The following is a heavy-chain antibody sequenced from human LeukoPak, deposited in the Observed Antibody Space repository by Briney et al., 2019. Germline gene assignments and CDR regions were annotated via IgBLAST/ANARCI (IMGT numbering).Heavy chain of an antibody. CDR2: IYTSGST. J-gene: IGHJ4*02. D-gene: IGHD6-13*01. CDR3: ARVLAAAGSYYFDY. Sequence: TLSLTCTVSGGSISSGSYYWSWIRQPAGKGLEWIGRIYTSGSTNYNPSLKSRVTMSVDTSKNQFSLKLSSVTAADTAVYYCARVLAAAGSYYFDYWGQGTLVTVSS. CDR1: GGSISSGSYY. V-gene: IGHV4-61*02.